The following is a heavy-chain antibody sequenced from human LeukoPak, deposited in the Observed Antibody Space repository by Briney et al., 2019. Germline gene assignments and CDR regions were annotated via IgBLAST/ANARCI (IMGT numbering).Heavy chain of an antibody. CDR1: GGSISSYY. V-gene: IGHV4-59*08. D-gene: IGHD1-1*01. Sequence: SETLSLTCTVSGGSISSYYWSWIRQPPGKGLEWIGYIYYSGSTNYNPSLKSRVTISVDTSKNQFSLKLSSVTAADTAVYYCARRYGDAFDIWGQGTMVTVSS. CDR2: IYYSGST. J-gene: IGHJ3*02. CDR3: ARRYGDAFDI.